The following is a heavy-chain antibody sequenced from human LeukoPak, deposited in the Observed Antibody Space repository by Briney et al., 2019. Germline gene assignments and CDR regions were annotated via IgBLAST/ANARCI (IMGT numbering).Heavy chain of an antibody. CDR1: GFXFSSYW. CDR3: ARENFQY. Sequence: PGGSLRLSCAASGFXFSSYWINWVRQAPGKGLEWVANIKPDGSDQYYVDSVKGRFTISRDNAKNSLYLQMNSLRAEDTAVYYCARENFQYWAQGTLVTVSS. V-gene: IGHV3-7*04. J-gene: IGHJ4*02. CDR2: IKPDGSDQ.